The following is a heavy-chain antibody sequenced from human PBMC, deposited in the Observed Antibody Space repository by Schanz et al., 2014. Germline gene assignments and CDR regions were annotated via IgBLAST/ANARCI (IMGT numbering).Heavy chain of an antibody. Sequence: EVQLLESGGGLVEPGGSLRLSCAASGFSFSSYAMGWVRQARGKGLEWVSAMNESHSTIYYADSMRGRFTISRDNAENTLFLQMSSRRAEDTALYYCARDRRNADLDDWGQGTLVTVSS. CDR3: ARDRRNADLDD. J-gene: IGHJ4*01. V-gene: IGHV3-23*01. CDR1: GFSFSSYA. CDR2: MNESHSTI. D-gene: IGHD1-1*01.